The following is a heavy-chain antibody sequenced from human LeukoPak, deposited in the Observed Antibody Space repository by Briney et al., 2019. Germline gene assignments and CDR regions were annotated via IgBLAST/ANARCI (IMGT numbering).Heavy chain of an antibody. CDR1: GYTFTGYY. CDR2: INPNSGGT. V-gene: IGHV1-2*06. D-gene: IGHD3-16*01. Sequence: ASVKVSCKASGYTFTGYYMHWVRQAPGQGLEWMGRINPNSGGTNYAQKFQGRVTMTRDTSISTAYMELSRLRSDDTAVYYCAKTPPVSPYYFDYWGQGTLVTVSS. CDR3: AKTPPVSPYYFDY. J-gene: IGHJ4*02.